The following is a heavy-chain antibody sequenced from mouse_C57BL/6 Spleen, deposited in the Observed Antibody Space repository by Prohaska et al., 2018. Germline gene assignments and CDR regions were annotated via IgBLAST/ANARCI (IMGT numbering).Heavy chain of an antibody. CDR3: ARGALHYGSRPSYWYFDV. CDR1: GYTFTSYW. D-gene: IGHD1-1*01. Sequence: QVQLQQPGAELVKPGASVKMSCKASGYTFTSYWITWVKQRHGQCLECIGDIYPGSGSTNYNEKLKSKATLTVDTSSSTAYMQLSSLTSEDSAVYYCARGALHYGSRPSYWYFDVWGTGTTVTVSS. J-gene: IGHJ1*03. CDR2: IYPGSGST. V-gene: IGHV1-55*01.